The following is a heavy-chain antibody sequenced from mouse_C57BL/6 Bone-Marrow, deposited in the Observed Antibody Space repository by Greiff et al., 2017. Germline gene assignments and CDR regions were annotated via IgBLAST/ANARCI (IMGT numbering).Heavy chain of an antibody. Sequence: EVHLVESGGGLVKPGGSLKLSCAASGFTFSDYGMRWVRQAPEKGLEWVAYISSGSSTIYYADTVKGRFTISRDNAKNTLFLQMTSLRSEDTAMYYCARGVCYAMDYWGQGTSVTVSS. CDR2: ISSGSSTI. J-gene: IGHJ4*01. CDR3: ARGVCYAMDY. CDR1: GFTFSDYG. V-gene: IGHV5-17*01.